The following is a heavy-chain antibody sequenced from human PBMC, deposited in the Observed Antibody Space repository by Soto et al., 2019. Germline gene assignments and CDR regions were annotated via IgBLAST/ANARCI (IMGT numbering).Heavy chain of an antibody. D-gene: IGHD4-17*01. Sequence: QVQLVESGGGVVQPGRSLRLSCAASGFTFSSYAMHWVRQVPGKGLEWVAVISYDGSNKYYADSVKGRFTISRDNSKNTLYLQRNSLRAEDTAVYYCARDTYGDPEYFDYWGQGTLVTVSS. CDR2: ISYDGSNK. CDR3: ARDTYGDPEYFDY. V-gene: IGHV3-30-3*01. J-gene: IGHJ4*02. CDR1: GFTFSSYA.